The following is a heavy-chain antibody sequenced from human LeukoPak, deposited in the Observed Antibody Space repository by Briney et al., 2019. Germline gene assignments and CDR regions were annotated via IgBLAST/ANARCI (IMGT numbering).Heavy chain of an antibody. Sequence: PGGSLRLSCAASGFTFSSYGMHWVRQAPGKGLEWVAVIWYDGSNKYYADSMKGRFTISRDNSKNTLYLQMNSLRAEDTAVYYCARGSVREYYYYYGMDVWGQGTTVTVSS. V-gene: IGHV3-33*01. J-gene: IGHJ6*02. CDR3: ARGSVREYYYYYGMDV. CDR1: GFTFSSYG. D-gene: IGHD3-10*01. CDR2: IWYDGSNK.